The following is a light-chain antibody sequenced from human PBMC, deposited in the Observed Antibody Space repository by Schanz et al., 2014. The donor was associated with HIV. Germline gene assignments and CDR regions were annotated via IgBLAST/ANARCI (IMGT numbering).Light chain of an antibody. Sequence: QSALTQPASVSWSLGQSITISCTGTSGDPGRYDYPSWYQQHPGQAPKLLIYDVTYRPSGISNRFSGSKSGYTASLTISGLQADDEADYYCSSYTTSSTLVFGGGTKLTVL. CDR1: SGDPGRYDY. V-gene: IGLV2-14*03. CDR3: SSYTTSSTLV. J-gene: IGLJ2*01. CDR2: DVT.